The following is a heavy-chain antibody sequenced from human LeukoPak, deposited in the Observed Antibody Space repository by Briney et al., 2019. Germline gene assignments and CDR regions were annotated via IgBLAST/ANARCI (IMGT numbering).Heavy chain of an antibody. Sequence: GSLRLSCAASGFTFSSYGMHWVRQAPGKGLEWVAVISYDGSNKYYADSVKGRFTISRDNSKNTLYLQMNSLRAEDTAVYYCAKLNSGYDSEFDYWGQGTLVTVSS. CDR1: GFTFSSYG. J-gene: IGHJ4*02. V-gene: IGHV3-30*18. CDR3: AKLNSGYDSEFDY. CDR2: ISYDGSNK. D-gene: IGHD5-12*01.